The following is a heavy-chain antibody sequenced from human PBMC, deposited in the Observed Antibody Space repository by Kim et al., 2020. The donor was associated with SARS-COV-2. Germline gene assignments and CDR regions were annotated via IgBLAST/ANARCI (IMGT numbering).Heavy chain of an antibody. CDR2: ISWNSGSI. CDR1: GFTFDDYA. V-gene: IGHV3-9*01. D-gene: IGHD5-12*01. J-gene: IGHJ4*02. Sequence: GGSLRLSCAASGFTFDDYAMHWVRQAPGKGLELVSGISWNSGSIGYADSVKGRFTISRDNAKNSLYLQMNSLRAEDTALDYCEKDIRSGYDKGTFDYWGQGALVTVSS. CDR3: EKDIRSGYDKGTFDY.